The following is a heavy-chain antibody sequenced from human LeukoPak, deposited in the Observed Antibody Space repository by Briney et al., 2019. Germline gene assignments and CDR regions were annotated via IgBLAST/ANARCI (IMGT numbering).Heavy chain of an antibody. CDR2: IYYSGST. CDR3: ARAGREPLFDY. D-gene: IGHD6-19*01. V-gene: IGHV4-39*01. Sequence: SETLSLTCTVSGGSISSSSYYWGWIRQPPGKGLEWIGSIYYSGSTYCNPSLKSRVTISVDTSKNQFSLKLSSVTAADTAVYYCARAGREPLFDYWGQGTLVTVSS. CDR1: GGSISSSSYY. J-gene: IGHJ4*02.